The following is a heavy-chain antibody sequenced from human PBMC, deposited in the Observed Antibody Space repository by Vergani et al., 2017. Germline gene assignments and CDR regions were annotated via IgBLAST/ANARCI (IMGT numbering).Heavy chain of an antibody. D-gene: IGHD5/OR15-5a*01. CDR2: IIPILGIA. J-gene: IGHJ5*02. V-gene: IGHV1-69*02. CDR1: GGTFSSYT. Sequence: QVQLVQSGAEVKKPGSSVKVSCKASGGTFSSYTISWVRQAPGQGLEWMGRIIPILGIANYAQKFQGRVTITADKSTSTADMELSSLRSEDTAVYYCATVYGGWFDPWGQGTLVTVSS. CDR3: ATVYGGWFDP.